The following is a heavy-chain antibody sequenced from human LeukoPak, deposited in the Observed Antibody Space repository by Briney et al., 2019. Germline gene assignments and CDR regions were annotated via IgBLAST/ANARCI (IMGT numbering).Heavy chain of an antibody. CDR2: IYYSGST. CDR1: GGSISSSSYY. D-gene: IGHD3-10*01. V-gene: IGHV4-39*07. CDR3: ARAIRMVRGVTLDY. J-gene: IGHJ4*02. Sequence: PSETLSLTCTVSGGSISSSSYYWGWIRQPPGKELEWIGSIYYSGSTYYNPSLKSRVTISVDTSKNQFSLRLSSVTAADTAVYYCARAIRMVRGVTLDYWGQGTLVTVSS.